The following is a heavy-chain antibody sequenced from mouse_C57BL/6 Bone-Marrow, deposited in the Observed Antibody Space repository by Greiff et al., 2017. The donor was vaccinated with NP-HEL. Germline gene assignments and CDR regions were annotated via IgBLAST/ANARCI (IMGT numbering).Heavy chain of an antibody. CDR2: ILPGSGST. V-gene: IGHV1-9*01. CDR1: GYTFTGYW. J-gene: IGHJ3*01. CDR3: ARALYYDYDGSPWFAY. Sequence: SGAELMKPGASVKLSCKATGYTFTGYWIEWVKQRPGHGLEWIGEILPGSGSTNYNEKFKGKATFTADTSSNTAYMQLSSLTTEDSAIYYCARALYYDYDGSPWFAYWGQGTLVTVSA. D-gene: IGHD2-4*01.